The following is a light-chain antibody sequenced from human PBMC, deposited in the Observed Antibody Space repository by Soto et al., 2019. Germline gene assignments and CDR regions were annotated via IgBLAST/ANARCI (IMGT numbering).Light chain of an antibody. CDR3: QQSYSTPLT. CDR1: QSISSY. Sequence: DIHMTHSPSSLSASLVERVTITCRASQSISSYLNWYQQKPGKAPKLLIYAASSLQSGVPSRFSGSGSGTDFTLTISSLQPEDFATYYCQQSYSTPLTFGGGTKVDIK. J-gene: IGKJ4*01. CDR2: AAS. V-gene: IGKV1-39*01.